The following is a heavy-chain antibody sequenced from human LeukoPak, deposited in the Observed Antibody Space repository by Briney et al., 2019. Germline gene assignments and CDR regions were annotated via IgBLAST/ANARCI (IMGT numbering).Heavy chain of an antibody. V-gene: IGHV4-39*07. D-gene: IGHD1-26*01. CDR2: LYYGVHT. J-gene: IGHJ4*02. CDR3: RSGMFSFDY. CDR1: GGAISSGGQF. Sequence: SETLSLTCTVSGGAISSGGQFWGWVRQSPGKGLEWIGCLYYGVHTYYNPSLQSRVTMSVDPSKTQFSLKLTSVTAADTAVYYCRSGMFSFDYWGQGTQVAVSS.